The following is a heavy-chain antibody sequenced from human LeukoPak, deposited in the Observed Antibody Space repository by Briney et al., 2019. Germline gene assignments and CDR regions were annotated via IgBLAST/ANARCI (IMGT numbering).Heavy chain of an antibody. J-gene: IGHJ4*02. CDR2: ISSSSSYI. CDR3: ARSGGRLRVGLLQPLDY. CDR1: GFTFSSYS. D-gene: IGHD3-9*01. Sequence: GGSLRLSCAASGFTFSSYSMNWVRQAPGKGLEWVSSISSSSSYIYYADSVKGRFTISRDNAKNSLYLQMNSLRAEDTALYYCARSGGRLRVGLLQPLDYWGQGTLVTVSS. V-gene: IGHV3-21*04.